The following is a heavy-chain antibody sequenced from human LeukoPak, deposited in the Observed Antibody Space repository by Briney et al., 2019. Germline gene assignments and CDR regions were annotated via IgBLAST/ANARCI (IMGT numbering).Heavy chain of an antibody. V-gene: IGHV3-48*01. CDR2: ISSSSRDI. J-gene: IGHJ1*01. D-gene: IGHD2-15*01. CDR3: ARDKCSGGTCYGYFQH. CDR1: GFSFSGNH. Sequence: QSGGSLRLSCAASGFSFSGNHMNWVRQAPGKGLEWVSYISSSSRDIYYADSVMGRFTISRDNVENSLYLQMNSLRAEDTAVYYCARDKCSGGTCYGYFQHWGQGTLVTVSS.